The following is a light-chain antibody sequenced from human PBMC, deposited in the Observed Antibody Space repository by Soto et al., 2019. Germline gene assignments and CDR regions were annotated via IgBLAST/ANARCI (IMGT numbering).Light chain of an antibody. CDR3: YSYRTSATLV. J-gene: IGLJ2*01. V-gene: IGLV2-18*02. Sequence: QSVLIQSPSVSGSPGQSVTISYTGTSCDVGSYDDVSWYQHHPGTVPKPMIYNVNSRPSGVPDRFSGSKSGNTASMTLSGLQAEDEADYQCYSYRTSATLVFGAGTKLTVL. CDR2: NVN. CDR1: SCDVGSYDD.